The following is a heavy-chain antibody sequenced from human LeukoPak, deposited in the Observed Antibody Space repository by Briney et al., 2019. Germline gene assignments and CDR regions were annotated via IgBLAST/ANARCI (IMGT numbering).Heavy chain of an antibody. V-gene: IGHV4-4*07. Sequence: SETLSLTCTVSGESISGFYWSWIRQPAGKGLEWIGRIYTSGSTNYNPSLKSRVTISVDTSKNQFSLKLSSVTAADTAVYYCAREVGPRYYDSSGYYNTYYFDYWGQGTLVTVSS. J-gene: IGHJ4*02. CDR1: GESISGFY. D-gene: IGHD3-22*01. CDR2: IYTSGST. CDR3: AREVGPRYYDSSGYYNTYYFDY.